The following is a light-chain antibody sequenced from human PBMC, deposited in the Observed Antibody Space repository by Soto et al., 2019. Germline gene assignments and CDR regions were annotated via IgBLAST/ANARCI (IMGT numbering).Light chain of an antibody. CDR1: QSVSSSY. CDR3: QQDGY. J-gene: IGKJ2*01. V-gene: IGKV3-20*01. Sequence: EIVLTQSPGTLSLSPGERATLSCRASQSVSSSYLAWYQQKPGQAPSLLIYGASSRATGIPDRFSGSGSGTEFPLNIRRLEAEDFARDYWQQDGYFCQGTKLEIK. CDR2: GAS.